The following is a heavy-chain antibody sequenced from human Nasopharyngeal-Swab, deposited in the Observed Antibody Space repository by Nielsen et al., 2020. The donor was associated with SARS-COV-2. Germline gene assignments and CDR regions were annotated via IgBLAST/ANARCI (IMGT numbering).Heavy chain of an antibody. CDR3: ARVGLDYDFWSAYFMDV. V-gene: IGHV3-21*01. J-gene: IGHJ6*02. CDR2: ISSSSSYI. CDR1: GFTFNNYN. Sequence: GESLKISCAASGFTFNNYNFNWVRQAPGKGLEWVSSISSSSSYIYYADSVKGRFTISRDNAKNSLYLQMNSLRAEDTAVYYCARVGLDYDFWSAYFMDVWGQGTTVTVSS. D-gene: IGHD3-3*01.